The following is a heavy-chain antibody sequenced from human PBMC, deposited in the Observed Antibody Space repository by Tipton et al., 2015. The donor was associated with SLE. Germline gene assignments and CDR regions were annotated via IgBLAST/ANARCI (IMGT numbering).Heavy chain of an antibody. Sequence: GSLRLSCAASGFTFSGHWMHWVRQAPGEGLGWVARLNWDESSISYADSVKGRFTISRDNAKSTLFLQMNGLRADDTAVYFCVRGGSSWAAAFDKWGQGTLVTVSS. CDR2: LNWDESSI. V-gene: IGHV3-74*03. J-gene: IGHJ4*02. CDR1: GFTFSGHW. CDR3: VRGGSSWAAAFDK. D-gene: IGHD6-13*01.